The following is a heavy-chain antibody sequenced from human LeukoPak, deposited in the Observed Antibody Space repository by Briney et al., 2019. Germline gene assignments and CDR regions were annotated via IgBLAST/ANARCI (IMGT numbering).Heavy chain of an antibody. V-gene: IGHV4-39*07. J-gene: IGHJ5*02. CDR1: GGSVSSSSYY. CDR3: ARVPSRSSTTAGFDP. CDR2: IYYDGST. D-gene: IGHD2-2*01. Sequence: NPSETLSLTCTVSGGSVSSSSYYWGWIRQPPGKGLEWIGTIYYDGSTYYNPSLKSRVTISVDTSKNQFSLKLSSVTAADTAVYYCARVPSRSSTTAGFDPWGQGTLVTVSS.